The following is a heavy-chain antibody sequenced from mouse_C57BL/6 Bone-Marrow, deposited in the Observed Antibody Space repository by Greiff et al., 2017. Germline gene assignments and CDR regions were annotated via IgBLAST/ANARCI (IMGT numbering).Heavy chain of an antibody. Sequence: QVQLQQSGPGLVAPSLSLSITCTVSGFSLTSYAISWVRQPPGKGLEWLGVIWTGGGKNYNSALKSRLSISKDNSKIQVFLNMNSLQTDDKGRNYGDRPVYYGMGMAYWGQGTLVTVSS. J-gene: IGHJ4*01. CDR2: IWTGGGK. CDR3: DRPVYYGMGMAY. CDR1: GFSLTSYA. V-gene: IGHV2-9-1*01. D-gene: IGHD1-1*01.